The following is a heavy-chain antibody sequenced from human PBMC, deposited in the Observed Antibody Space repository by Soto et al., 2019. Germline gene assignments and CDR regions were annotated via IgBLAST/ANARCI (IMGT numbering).Heavy chain of an antibody. V-gene: IGHV1-69*13. J-gene: IGHJ3*02. D-gene: IGHD2-15*01. CDR3: ARGYCSGGSCYLHDAFDI. CDR2: IIPIFGTA. Sequence: SVKVSCKASGGTFSSYAISWVRQAPGQGLEWMGGIIPIFGTANYAQKFQGRVTITADESTSTAYMELSSLRSEDTAVYYCARGYCSGGSCYLHDAFDIWGQGQWSPSPQ. CDR1: GGTFSSYA.